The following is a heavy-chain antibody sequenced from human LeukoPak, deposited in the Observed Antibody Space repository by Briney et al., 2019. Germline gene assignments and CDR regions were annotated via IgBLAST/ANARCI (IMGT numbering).Heavy chain of an antibody. V-gene: IGHV4-39*01. J-gene: IGHJ4*02. CDR1: GGSISSSSYY. CDR3: ASPVRSVDSLGTTSDY. CDR2: IYYSGST. Sequence: SETLSLTCTVSGGSISSSSYYWGWIRQPPGKGLEWIGSIYYSGSTYYNPSLKSRVTISVDTSKNQFSLKLSSVTAADTAVYYCASPVRSVDSLGTTSDYWGQGTLVTVSP. D-gene: IGHD4-17*01.